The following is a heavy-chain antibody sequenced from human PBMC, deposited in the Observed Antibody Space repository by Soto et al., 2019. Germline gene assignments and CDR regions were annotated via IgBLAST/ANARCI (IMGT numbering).Heavy chain of an antibody. CDR3: AQLGLLTFSHKHYFNH. J-gene: IGHJ4*02. V-gene: IGHV3-7*03. CDR1: GFTFSSYW. Sequence: EVQLVESGGGLVQPGGSLRVSCAASGFTFSSYWMSWVRQAPGKGLEWVANIKPDGSDKDYVDSVTGRFTISRDNSKNTLYLQLNSLRAEDTAVYYCAQLGLLTFSHKHYFNHWGRGTLVTVSS. D-gene: IGHD1-1*01. CDR2: IKPDGSDK.